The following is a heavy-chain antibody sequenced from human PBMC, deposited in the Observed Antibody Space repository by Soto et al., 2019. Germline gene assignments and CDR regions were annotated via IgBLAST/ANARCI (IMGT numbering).Heavy chain of an antibody. D-gene: IGHD3-10*01. CDR1: GFTFSSYG. CDR3: ARGDTMVRGVIIEYFQH. CDR2: ISYDGSNK. J-gene: IGHJ1*01. V-gene: IGHV3-30*03. Sequence: QVQLVESGGGVVQSGRSLRLSCAASGFTFSSYGMHCVRQAPGKGLEWVAVISYDGSNKYYADSVKGRFTISRDNSKNTLYMQMNSLRAEDTAVYYCARGDTMVRGVIIEYFQHWGQGTLVTVSS.